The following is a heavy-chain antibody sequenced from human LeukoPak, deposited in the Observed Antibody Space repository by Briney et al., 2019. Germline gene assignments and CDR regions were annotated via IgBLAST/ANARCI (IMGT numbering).Heavy chain of an antibody. CDR1: GFTFSNYN. Sequence: PGGSLRLSCAASGFTFSNYNMNWVRQAPGKGLEWVAYITLSRTTIYYADSVKGRFTISRDNAKNSLYLQMNSLRAEDTAVYYCARELLWFGESDYWGQGTLVTVSS. CDR3: ARELLWFGESDY. CDR2: ITLSRTTI. J-gene: IGHJ4*02. V-gene: IGHV3-48*01. D-gene: IGHD3-10*01.